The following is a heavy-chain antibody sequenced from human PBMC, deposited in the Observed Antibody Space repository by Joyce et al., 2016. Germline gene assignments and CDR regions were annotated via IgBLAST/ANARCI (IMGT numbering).Heavy chain of an antibody. CDR1: GFSFSSYV. CDR2: MGGSCGST. Sequence: EVQLLESGGGLVQPGGSLRLSCAASGFSFSSYVMSWVRQVPGKGLEWVSAMGGSCGSTFSADSVNGRFTISRDNSKNTLYLQMNSLRAEDTAVYYCAKDPFYGAFDIWGQGTLVTVSS. D-gene: IGHD4-17*01. V-gene: IGHV3-23*01. J-gene: IGHJ3*02. CDR3: AKDPFYGAFDI.